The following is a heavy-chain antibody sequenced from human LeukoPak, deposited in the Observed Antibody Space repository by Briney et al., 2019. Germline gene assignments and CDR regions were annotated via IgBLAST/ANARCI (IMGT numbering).Heavy chain of an antibody. V-gene: IGHV3-53*01. Sequence: GGSLRLSCTVSGFTVSSNSMSWVRQAPGKGLEWVSFIYSDNTHYSGSVGGRFTISRDNSKKTLYLQMNSLRAEDTAVYYCARRAGAYSHPYDYWGQGTLVTVSS. CDR1: GFTVSSNS. CDR2: IYSDNT. D-gene: IGHD4/OR15-4a*01. CDR3: ARRAGAYSHPYDY. J-gene: IGHJ4*02.